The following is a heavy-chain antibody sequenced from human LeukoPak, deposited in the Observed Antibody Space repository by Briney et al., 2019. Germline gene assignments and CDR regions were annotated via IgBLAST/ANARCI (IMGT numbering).Heavy chain of an antibody. CDR2: IKQDGSEK. Sequence: GGSLRLSCAASGFTFSSYWMTWVRQAPGKGLEWVANIKQDGSEKYYVDSVEGRFTISRNNAMNSLYLQMNSLRAEDTAMYYCARGFSVFDYWGQGTLVTVSS. CDR3: ARGFSVFDY. J-gene: IGHJ4*02. D-gene: IGHD3-10*01. CDR1: GFTFSSYW. V-gene: IGHV3-7*03.